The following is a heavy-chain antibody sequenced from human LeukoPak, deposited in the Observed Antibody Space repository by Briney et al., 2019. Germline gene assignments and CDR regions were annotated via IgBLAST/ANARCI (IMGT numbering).Heavy chain of an antibody. J-gene: IGHJ4*02. D-gene: IGHD2-2*01. CDR2: ITANGGGT. Sequence: GGSLRLSCAASGLTFNRYGMSWVRQAPGKGLGWVSSITANGGGTFYGDSVKGRFTISRDNSKNTLYLQMSSLRAEDAAIYYCANRGTTGTSSLYYFDRWGQGALVTVSS. CDR3: ANRGTTGTSSLYYFDR. CDR1: GLTFNRYG. V-gene: IGHV3-23*01.